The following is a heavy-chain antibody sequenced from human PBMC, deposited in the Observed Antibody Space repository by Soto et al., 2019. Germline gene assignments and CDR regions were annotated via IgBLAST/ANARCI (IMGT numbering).Heavy chain of an antibody. CDR1: GFTFSSYA. J-gene: IGHJ5*02. D-gene: IGHD6-13*01. CDR3: AKGLQTSSRGLHWFDP. Sequence: GGSLRLSCAASGFTFSSYAMSWVRQAPGKGLEWVSAISGSGGSTYYADSVKGRFTTSRDNSKNTLYLQMNSLRAEDTAVYYCAKGLQTSSRGLHWFDPWGQGTLVTVSS. V-gene: IGHV3-23*01. CDR2: ISGSGGST.